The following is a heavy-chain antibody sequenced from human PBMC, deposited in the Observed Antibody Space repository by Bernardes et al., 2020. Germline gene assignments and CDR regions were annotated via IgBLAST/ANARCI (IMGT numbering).Heavy chain of an antibody. V-gene: IGHV3-48*01. CDR3: ARTTLLMTTTVTFDY. CDR1: GFTFSSYS. D-gene: IGHD4-17*01. CDR2: ISSSSTI. J-gene: IGHJ4*02. Sequence: GGSLRLSCAASGFTFSSYSMNWVRQAPGKGLEWVSYISSSSTIYYADSVKGRFTISRDNAKNSLYLQMNSLRAEDTAVYYCARTTLLMTTTVTFDYWGQGTLVTVSS.